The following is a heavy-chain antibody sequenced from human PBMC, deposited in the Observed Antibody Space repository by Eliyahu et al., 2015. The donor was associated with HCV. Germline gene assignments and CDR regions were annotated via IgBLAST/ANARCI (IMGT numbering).Heavy chain of an antibody. V-gene: IGHV3-30*01. CDR3: ARGGDYYGSGSHVAFDI. J-gene: IGHJ3*02. CDR1: GFXFSSXA. Sequence: QVQLVESGGGVVQPGRSLXLSCAASGFXFSSXAMHWVRQAPGKGLEWVAVISYDGSNKYYADSVKGRFTISRDNSKNTLYLQMNSLRAEDTAVYYCARGGDYYGSGSHVAFDIWGQGTMVTVSS. CDR2: ISYDGSNK. D-gene: IGHD3-10*01.